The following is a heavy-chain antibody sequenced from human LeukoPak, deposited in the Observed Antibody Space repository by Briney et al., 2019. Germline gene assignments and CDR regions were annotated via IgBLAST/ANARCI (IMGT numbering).Heavy chain of an antibody. CDR2: IRYDGSQK. CDR3: AKRAVVREIQYFDY. D-gene: IGHD3-22*01. J-gene: IGHJ4*02. CDR1: GFTFGSYA. V-gene: IGHV3-30*02. Sequence: GGSLRLSCAASGFTFGSYAMHWVRQAPGKGLEWVAFIRYDGSQKFYADSVKGRFTISRDNSKNTLYLQMNSLRPEDTAIYYYAKRAVVREIQYFDYWGQGALLTVSS.